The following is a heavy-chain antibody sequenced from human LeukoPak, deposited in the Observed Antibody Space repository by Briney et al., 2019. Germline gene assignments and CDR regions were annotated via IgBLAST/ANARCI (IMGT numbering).Heavy chain of an antibody. CDR3: ASLTVTTTSTPFFDY. CDR1: GFTFSSYW. J-gene: IGHJ4*02. D-gene: IGHD4-11*01. Sequence: GGSLGLSCAASGFTFSSYWMHWVRQAPEKGLVWVSRINSDGSSTSYADSVKGRFTISRDNAKNTLYLQMNSLRAEDTAVYYCASLTVTTTSTPFFDYWGQGTLVTVSS. CDR2: INSDGSST. V-gene: IGHV3-74*01.